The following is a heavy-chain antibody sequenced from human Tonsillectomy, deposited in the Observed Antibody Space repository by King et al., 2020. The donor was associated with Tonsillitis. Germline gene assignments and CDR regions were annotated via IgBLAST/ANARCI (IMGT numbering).Heavy chain of an antibody. V-gene: IGHV3-66*01. CDR2: IYSGGST. CDR1: GFTVSSNY. Sequence: VQLVESGGGLVQPGGSLRLSCAASGFTVSSNYMSWVRQAPGKGLEWVSVIYSGGSTYYADSAKGRLTISRDNSKNTLYLQMNSLRAEDTAVYYCARDYHMDVWGKGTTVTVSS. CDR3: ARDYHMDV. J-gene: IGHJ6*03.